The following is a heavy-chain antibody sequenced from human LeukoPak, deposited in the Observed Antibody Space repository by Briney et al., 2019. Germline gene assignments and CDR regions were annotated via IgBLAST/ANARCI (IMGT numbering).Heavy chain of an antibody. V-gene: IGHV1-18*04. J-gene: IGHJ4*02. CDR2: ISAYNGNT. D-gene: IGHD5-18*01. Sequence: GASVKVSCKASGYTFTGYYMHWVRQAPGQGLEWMGWISAYNGNTNYAQKLQGRVTMTTDTSTSTAYMELRSLRSDDTAVYYCARVVDTAMGGPSSDYWGQGTLVTVSS. CDR1: GYTFTGYY. CDR3: ARVVDTAMGGPSSDY.